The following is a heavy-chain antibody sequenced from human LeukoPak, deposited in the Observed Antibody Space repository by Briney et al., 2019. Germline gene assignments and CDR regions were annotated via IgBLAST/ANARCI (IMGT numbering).Heavy chain of an antibody. V-gene: IGHV3-20*04. CDR2: INWNGGST. Sequence: GGSLRLSCAASGFTFSDYYMSWIRQAPGKGLEWVSGINWNGGSTGYADSVKGRFTISRDNAKNSLYLQMNSLRAEDTALYYCARVGSYSFYYYYYMDVWGKGTTVTVSS. J-gene: IGHJ6*03. CDR1: GFTFSDYY. D-gene: IGHD1-26*01. CDR3: ARVGSYSFYYYYYMDV.